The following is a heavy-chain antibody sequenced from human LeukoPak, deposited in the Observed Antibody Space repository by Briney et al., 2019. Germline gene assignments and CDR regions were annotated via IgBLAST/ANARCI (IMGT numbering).Heavy chain of an antibody. CDR3: ARSGSYHNNFDY. CDR2: IYYSGST. J-gene: IGHJ4*02. CDR1: GGSISSYY. V-gene: IGHV4-59*01. D-gene: IGHD1-26*01. Sequence: SETLSLTCTVSGGSISSYYWTWIRQPPGKGLEWIGYIYYSGSTNYIPSLKSRVTISVDTSKNQFSLKLNSVTAADTAFYYCARSGSYHNNFDYWGQGTLVTVSS.